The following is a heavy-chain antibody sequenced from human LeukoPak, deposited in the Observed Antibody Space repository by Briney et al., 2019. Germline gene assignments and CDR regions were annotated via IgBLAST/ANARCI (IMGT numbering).Heavy chain of an antibody. J-gene: IGHJ6*02. D-gene: IGHD3-10*01. Sequence: ASVKVSCKASGYTFTGYYMHWVRQAPGQGLEWMGWINPNSGGTNYAQKFQGWVTMTRDTSISTAYMELSRLRSDDTAVYYCARDHVTMVRGVYQYYYGMDVWGQGTTVTVS. CDR1: GYTFTGYY. CDR3: ARDHVTMVRGVYQYYYGMDV. V-gene: IGHV1-2*04. CDR2: INPNSGGT.